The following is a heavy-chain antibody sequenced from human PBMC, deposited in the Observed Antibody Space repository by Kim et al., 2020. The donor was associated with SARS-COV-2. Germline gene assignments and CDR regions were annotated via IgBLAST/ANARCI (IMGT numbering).Heavy chain of an antibody. J-gene: IGHJ6*02. D-gene: IGHD3-22*01. CDR1: GGSISSGGYY. V-gene: IGHV4-31*01. CDR2: IDYSGNT. CDR3: ARVNGVYYDSRGYYGMDV. Sequence: SETLSLTCTVSGGSISSGGYYWSWIRQHPGKGLEWIGYIDYSGNTYYNPSLKSLVTISVDTTKNQFSLKLSSVTAADTAVYYCARVNGVYYDSRGYYGMDVGRRGTTVTVS.